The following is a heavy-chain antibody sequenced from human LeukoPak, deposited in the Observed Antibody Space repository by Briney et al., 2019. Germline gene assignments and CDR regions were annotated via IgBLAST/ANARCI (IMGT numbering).Heavy chain of an antibody. CDR1: GFTFSSYW. CDR2: INTDGSAT. J-gene: IGHJ6*03. V-gene: IGHV3-74*01. D-gene: IGHD6-6*01. CDR3: VRGAARAYYMNV. Sequence: GGSLRLSCAASGFTFSSYWLHWVRQAPGKGLVWVSRINTDGSATNYADSVKGRFTISRDNAKNTVHLQMNSLRAEDTAVYYCVRGAARAYYMNVWGKGTTVTVSS.